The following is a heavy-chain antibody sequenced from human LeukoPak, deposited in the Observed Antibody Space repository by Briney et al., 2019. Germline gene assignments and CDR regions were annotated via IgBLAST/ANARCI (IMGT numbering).Heavy chain of an antibody. CDR1: GFTFSSYW. Sequence: GGSLRLSCPASGFTFSSYWMSWVRQAPGKGLEWVANIKQDGSEKYYVDSVKGRFTISRDNAKNSLYLQMNSLRAEDTAVYYCARDIHYYDSSGYSLDYWGQGTLVTVSS. CDR3: ARDIHYYDSSGYSLDY. V-gene: IGHV3-7*01. CDR2: IKQDGSEK. D-gene: IGHD3-22*01. J-gene: IGHJ4*02.